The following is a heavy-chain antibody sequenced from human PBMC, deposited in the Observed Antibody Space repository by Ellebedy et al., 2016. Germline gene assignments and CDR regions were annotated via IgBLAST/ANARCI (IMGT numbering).Heavy chain of an antibody. CDR3: AKDFDSYMDV. CDR1: GFSFSSYA. CDR2: TSGSGGRT. Sequence: GGSLRLSXAASGFSFSSYAMTWVRQAPGKGLEWVSGTSGSGGRTYYADSVKGRFTISRDNSKNTLSLQMNGLRAEDTAVYYCAKDFDSYMDVWGKGTTVTVSS. J-gene: IGHJ6*03. V-gene: IGHV3-23*01.